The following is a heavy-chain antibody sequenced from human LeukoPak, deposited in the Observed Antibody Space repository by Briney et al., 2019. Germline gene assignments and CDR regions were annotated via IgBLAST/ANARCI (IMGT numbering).Heavy chain of an antibody. V-gene: IGHV3-23*01. J-gene: IGHJ2*01. Sequence: GGSLRLSCAASGFSISNYVMGWVRQAPGKGLEWVSSISGSGGAAYYADSVKGRFTISRDNSKNTLFLQLNSLRGEDTAVYYCARYFDLWGRGTLVTVSS. CDR2: ISGSGGAA. CDR1: GFSISNYV. CDR3: ARYFDL.